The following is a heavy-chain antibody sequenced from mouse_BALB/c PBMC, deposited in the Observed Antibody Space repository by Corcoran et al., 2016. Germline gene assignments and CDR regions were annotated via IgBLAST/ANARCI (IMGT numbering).Heavy chain of an antibody. J-gene: IGHJ3*01. CDR2: IDPETGNT. CDR3: ATYYRYDGFAY. V-gene: IGHV14-1*02. Sequence: EVQLQQSGPELVKPGASVKMSCKASGFNIKDYYIHWVKQRPEQGLEWIGWIDPETGNTKYDPKFQGKATITADTSSNTAYLQLSSLTSEDTAVYYCATYYRYDGFAYWGQGTLVTVSA. D-gene: IGHD2-14*01. CDR1: GFNIKDYY.